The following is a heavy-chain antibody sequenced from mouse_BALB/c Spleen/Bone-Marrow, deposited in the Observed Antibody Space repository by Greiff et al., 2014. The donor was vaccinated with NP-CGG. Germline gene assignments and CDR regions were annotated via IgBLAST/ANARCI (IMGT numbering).Heavy chain of an antibody. V-gene: IGHV14-3*02. CDR3: ARGWLTSYAMDY. Sequence: VQLQQSGAELVKPGASVKLSCTASGFNIKDTYMHWVKQRPEQGLEWIGRIDPANGNTKYDPKFQGKATITADTSSNTAYLQLSSLTSEDTAVYYCARGWLTSYAMDYWGQGTSVTVSS. J-gene: IGHJ4*01. CDR1: GFNIKDTY. D-gene: IGHD1-1*02. CDR2: IDPANGNT.